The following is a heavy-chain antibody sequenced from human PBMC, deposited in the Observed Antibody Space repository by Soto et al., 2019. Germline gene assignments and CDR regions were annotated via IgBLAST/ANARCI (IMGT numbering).Heavy chain of an antibody. J-gene: IGHJ4*02. V-gene: IGHV3-33*01. CDR3: ARARFCSGGRCYSIDY. CDR1: GFSFSYYA. D-gene: IGHD2-15*01. Sequence: QVQLVESGGGVVQPGRSLRLSCAASGFSFSYYAMHWVRQAPGKGLEWVALIWSDGSDKYYADFVKGRFTISRDNDQTXLYLQMNSRRAEDTAVYYCARARFCSGGRCYSIDYWGQGTLVTVSS. CDR2: IWSDGSDK.